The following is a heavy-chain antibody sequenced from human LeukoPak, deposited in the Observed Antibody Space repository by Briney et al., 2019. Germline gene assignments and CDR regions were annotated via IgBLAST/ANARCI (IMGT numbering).Heavy chain of an antibody. Sequence: GESLKISCKGSGYSFTNYWIAWVRQMSGKGLEWMGIIYPGDSDTKYSPTFQGQVTISAVKSINTAYLQWSSLTASDTAMYYCARLTDYYDSSGYYRNYNWFDPWGQGTLVTVSS. CDR1: GYSFTNYW. CDR3: ARLTDYYDSSGYYRNYNWFDP. V-gene: IGHV5-51*01. CDR2: IYPGDSDT. J-gene: IGHJ5*02. D-gene: IGHD3-22*01.